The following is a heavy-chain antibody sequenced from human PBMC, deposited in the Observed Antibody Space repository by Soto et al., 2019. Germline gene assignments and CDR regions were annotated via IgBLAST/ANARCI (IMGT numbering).Heavy chain of an antibody. J-gene: IGHJ6*03. CDR1: GFTFSSYG. D-gene: IGHD5-12*01. CDR2: IWYDGSNK. CDR3: ASGYDFGFDYYYMDV. V-gene: IGHV3-33*01. Sequence: GGSLRLSCAASGFTFSSYGMHWVRQAPGKGLEWVAVIWYDGSNKYYADSVKGRFTISRDNSKNTLYLQMNSLRAEDTAVYYCASGYDFGFDYYYMDVWGKGTTVTVSS.